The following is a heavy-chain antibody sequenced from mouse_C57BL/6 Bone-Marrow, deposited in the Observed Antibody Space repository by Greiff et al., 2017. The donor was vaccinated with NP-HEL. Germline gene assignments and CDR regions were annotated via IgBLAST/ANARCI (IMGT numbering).Heavy chain of an antibody. CDR3: ARDLTTVVEGFAY. V-gene: IGHV5-4*01. J-gene: IGHJ3*01. D-gene: IGHD1-1*01. Sequence: EVKLMESGGGLVKPGGSLKLSCAASGFTFSSYAMSWVRQTPEKRLEWVATLSDGGSYTYYPDNVKGRFTISRDNAKNNLYLQMSHLKSEDTAMYYCARDLTTVVEGFAYWGQGTLVTVSA. CDR1: GFTFSSYA. CDR2: LSDGGSYT.